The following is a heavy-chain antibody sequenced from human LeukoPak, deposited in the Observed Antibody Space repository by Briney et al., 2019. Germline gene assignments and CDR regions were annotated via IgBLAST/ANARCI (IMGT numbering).Heavy chain of an antibody. D-gene: IGHD2-2*02. CDR2: IYYSTST. J-gene: IGHJ6*02. CDR3: ARHQCSGTRCYNFYFYGMDV. Sequence: PSETLSLTRTVSGGSITSSIDYWGWVRQPPGKGLEWIATIYYSTSTQYNPSLKSRVTMSVDTSKNQFSLKLSSMTAADTAVYYCARHQCSGTRCYNFYFYGMDVWGQGTTVTGSS. CDR1: GGSITSSIDY. V-gene: IGHV4-39*01.